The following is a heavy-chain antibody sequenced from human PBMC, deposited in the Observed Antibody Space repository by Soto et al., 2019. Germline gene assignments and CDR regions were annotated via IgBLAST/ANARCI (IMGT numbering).Heavy chain of an antibody. D-gene: IGHD6-19*01. CDR1: GFTFSSYV. V-gene: IGHV3-23*01. CDR3: AKIGVRIAVAGSDAFDI. Sequence: GGSLRLSCAASGFTFSSYVMSWVRQAPGKGLEWVSGISGSGGSTYYADSVKGRFTISRDNSKNTLYLQMNSLRAEDTAVYYCAKIGVRIAVAGSDAFDIWGQGTMVTVSS. J-gene: IGHJ3*02. CDR2: ISGSGGST.